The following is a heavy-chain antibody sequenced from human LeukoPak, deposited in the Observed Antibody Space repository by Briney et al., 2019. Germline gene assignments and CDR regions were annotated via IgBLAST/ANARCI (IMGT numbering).Heavy chain of an antibody. CDR2: ISSTGNTI. V-gene: IGHV3-48*03. CDR1: GFTFSSFE. CDR3: VREGGY. Sequence: GGSLRLSCAASGFTFSSFEMNWVRQAPGQRLEWVSYISSTGNTIYYADSVKGRFTITRVQAQPSLWMHMNSLRAEETAVYYCVREGGYWGQGTLVTVSS. D-gene: IGHD2-15*01. J-gene: IGHJ4*02.